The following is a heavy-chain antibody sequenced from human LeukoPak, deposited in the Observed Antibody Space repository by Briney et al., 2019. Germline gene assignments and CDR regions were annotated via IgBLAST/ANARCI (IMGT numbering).Heavy chain of an antibody. D-gene: IGHD3-22*01. CDR1: GYTFTSYD. Sequence: ASVKVSCKASGYTFTSYDINWVRQATGRGLEWMGWMNPNSGNTGYAQKFQGRVTMTRNTSISTAYMELSSLRSEDTAVYYCARGPYDSSGYYLGYWGQGTLVTVSS. V-gene: IGHV1-8*01. J-gene: IGHJ4*02. CDR3: ARGPYDSSGYYLGY. CDR2: MNPNSGNT.